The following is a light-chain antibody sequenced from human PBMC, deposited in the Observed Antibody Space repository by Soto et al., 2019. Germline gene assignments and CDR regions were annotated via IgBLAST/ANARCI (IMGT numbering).Light chain of an antibody. J-gene: IGLJ3*02. CDR3: AAWDGSLQSWV. V-gene: IGLV1-44*01. Sequence: QSVLTQPPSASGTPGQRVTISCSGSNSNIGSHPVNWYQQLPGTAPKLLIYTNNQRPSGVPDRFSDSKSGTSASLAISGLQSEDEADYYCAAWDGSLQSWVFGGGTKGTVL. CDR2: TNN. CDR1: NSNIGSHP.